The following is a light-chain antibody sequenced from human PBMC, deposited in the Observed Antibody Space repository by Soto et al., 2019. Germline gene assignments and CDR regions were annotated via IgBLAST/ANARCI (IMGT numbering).Light chain of an antibody. CDR3: MQGTLWPWT. CDR1: QSLIHSDGSTY. J-gene: IGKJ1*01. CDR2: EVS. Sequence: DVVMTQSPLSLPVTLGQPASISCRSSQSLIHSDGSTYLSWFQQRPGQSPRRLIYEVSDRDSGVPDRVSGSGSGTDFTLKISRVEAEDVGVYYCMQGTLWPWTFGQGTEVEIK. V-gene: IGKV2-30*02.